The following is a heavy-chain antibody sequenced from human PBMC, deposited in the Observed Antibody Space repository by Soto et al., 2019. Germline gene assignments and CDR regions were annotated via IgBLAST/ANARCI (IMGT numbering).Heavy chain of an antibody. CDR2: IKEDGTDK. Sequence: SCKASGGTFSSYAISWVRQAPGKGLEWVANIKEDGTDKHYVDSVKGRFTISRDNAKNSLYLQMNSLRVEDTAVYYCARGSNWFDPWGQGSLVTVSS. CDR3: ARGSNWFDP. J-gene: IGHJ5*02. CDR1: GGTFSSYA. V-gene: IGHV3-7*03.